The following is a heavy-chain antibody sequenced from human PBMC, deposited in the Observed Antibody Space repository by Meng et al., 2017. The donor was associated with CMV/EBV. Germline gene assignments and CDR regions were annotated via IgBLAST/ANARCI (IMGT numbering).Heavy chain of an antibody. D-gene: IGHD6-13*01. V-gene: IGHV1-46*01. J-gene: IGHJ4*02. CDR1: GYTFTSYY. Sequence: VRLVQAGADVKKPWALGKVSCKASGYTFTSYYMHWVRQAPGQGLEWMGIINPSGGSTSYAQKFQGRVTMTRDTSTSTVYMELSSLRSEDTAVYYCALAEYSSSLFDYWGQGTLVTVSS. CDR3: ALAEYSSSLFDY. CDR2: INPSGGST.